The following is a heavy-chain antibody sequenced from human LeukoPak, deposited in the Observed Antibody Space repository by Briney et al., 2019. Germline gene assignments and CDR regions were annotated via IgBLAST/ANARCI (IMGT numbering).Heavy chain of an antibody. J-gene: IGHJ4*02. D-gene: IGHD6-19*01. CDR2: ISSTSSYI. V-gene: IGHV3-11*05. CDR1: GFTFSDYY. CDR3: ARVSQWLVPY. Sequence: GGSLRLSCAASGFTFSDYYMSWIRQAPGKGLEWVSYISSTSSYINYADSVKGRFTISRDNAKNSVFLQMNSLRAEDTAVYYCARVSQWLVPYWGQGTLVTVSS.